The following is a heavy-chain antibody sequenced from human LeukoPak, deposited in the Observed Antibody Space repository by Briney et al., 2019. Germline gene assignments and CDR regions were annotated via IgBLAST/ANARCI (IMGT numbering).Heavy chain of an antibody. CDR1: GFTFSSYG. V-gene: IGHV3-30*18. CDR2: ISYDGNNK. Sequence: GGSLRLSCAASGFTFSSYGMHWVRQAPGKGLEGVAVISYDGNNKYYADSVKGRFTISRDDYKKTLSLQMNSLGAEDKAVYYSAKSAALDNSGYIDYWGQGILVTISS. CDR3: AKSAALDNSGYIDY. J-gene: IGHJ4*02. D-gene: IGHD3-22*01.